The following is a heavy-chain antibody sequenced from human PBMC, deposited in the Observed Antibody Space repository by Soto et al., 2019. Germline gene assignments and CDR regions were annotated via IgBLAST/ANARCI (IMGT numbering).Heavy chain of an antibody. J-gene: IGHJ6*02. V-gene: IGHV3-30-3*01. CDR3: AREGAVVAAIGHYYYGMDV. CDR2: ISYDGTKR. CDR1: GFNLSKSD. D-gene: IGHD2-15*01. Sequence: PGGSLRLSCAASGFNLSKSDMHWVRQAPGKGLEWVAVISYDGTKRYYLDSVKGRFTISRDNSKNTLYLQMNSLRPEDSAVYYCAREGAVVAAIGHYYYGMDVWGQGTAVTVSS.